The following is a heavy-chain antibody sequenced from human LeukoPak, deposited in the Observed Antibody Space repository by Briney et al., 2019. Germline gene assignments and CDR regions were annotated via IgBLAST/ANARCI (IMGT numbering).Heavy chain of an antibody. CDR2: MNPNSGNT. V-gene: IGHV1-8*01. CDR1: GYTFTNYN. J-gene: IGHJ5*02. CDR3: ARDLHAGRSFDP. Sequence: ASVKVSCKASGYTFTNYNITWVRQATGQGLEWLGWMNPNSGNTGSAQKFQGRGTITSKTSKNTAYMELSSLRSEDTAVYYCARDLHAGRSFDPWGQGTLVTVSS. D-gene: IGHD4-11*01.